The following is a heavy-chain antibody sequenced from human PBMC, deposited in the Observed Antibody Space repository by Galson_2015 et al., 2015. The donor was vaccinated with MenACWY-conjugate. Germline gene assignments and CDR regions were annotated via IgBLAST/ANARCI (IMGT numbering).Heavy chain of an antibody. CDR3: ASVQPLLMPPYFVS. J-gene: IGHJ4*02. Sequence: SLRLSCAASGFTFASYAMTWVRQAPGKGLEWVSTISSSGDSTYYADSVKGRFTISRDNSKNTLYLQMNSLRFEDTAVFYCASVQPLLMPPYFVSWGQAALVTVS. D-gene: IGHD2-15*01. CDR1: GFTFASYA. CDR2: ISSSGDST. V-gene: IGHV3-23*01.